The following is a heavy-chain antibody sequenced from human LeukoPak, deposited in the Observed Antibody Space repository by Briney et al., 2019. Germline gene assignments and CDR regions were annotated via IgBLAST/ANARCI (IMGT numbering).Heavy chain of an antibody. CDR2: ISSSSSYI. J-gene: IGHJ4*02. CDR3: ARDGSSWYQLDY. D-gene: IGHD6-13*01. CDR1: GFTFSSYS. V-gene: IGHV3-21*01. Sequence: GGSLRLSCAASGFTFSSYSMNWVRQAPGKGLEWVSSISSSSSYIYYADSVKGRLTISRDNAKNSLYLQMNSLRAEDTAVYYCARDGSSWYQLDYWGQGTLVTVSS.